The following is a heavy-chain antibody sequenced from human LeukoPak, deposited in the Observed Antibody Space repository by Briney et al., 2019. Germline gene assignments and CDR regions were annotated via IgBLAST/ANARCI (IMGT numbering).Heavy chain of an antibody. J-gene: IGHJ4*02. CDR3: AKMSCSGGGCHLFDY. Sequence: GGSLRLSCAASGFTFSSYAMSWVRQAPGKGLEWVSAISGSGGSTYYADSVKGRFTISRDNSKNTLYLQMNSLRAEDTAVYYCAKMSCSGGGCHLFDYWGQGTLVTVSS. CDR2: ISGSGGST. V-gene: IGHV3-23*01. D-gene: IGHD2-15*01. CDR1: GFTFSSYA.